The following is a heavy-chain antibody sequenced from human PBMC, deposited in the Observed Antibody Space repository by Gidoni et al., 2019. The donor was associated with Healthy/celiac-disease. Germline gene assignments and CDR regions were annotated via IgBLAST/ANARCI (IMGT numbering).Heavy chain of an antibody. J-gene: IGHJ5*02. D-gene: IGHD2-21*02. CDR3: AREMNAVTGNWFDP. V-gene: IGHV4-59*01. CDR1: GGLISSYS. CDR2: IYYSGST. Sequence: QVQLQESGSGLVKPSETLSLTCTVYGGLISSYSWSWIRQPPGKGLEWIGYIYYSGSTNYNPSLKSRVTISVDTSKNQFSLKLSSVTAADTAVYYCAREMNAVTGNWFDPWGQGTLVTVSS.